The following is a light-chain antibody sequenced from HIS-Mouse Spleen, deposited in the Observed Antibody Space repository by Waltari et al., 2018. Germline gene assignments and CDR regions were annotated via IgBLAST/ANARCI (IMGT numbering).Light chain of an antibody. Sequence: QSALTQPASVSGSPGQSITISCTGTSSDVGSYNLVSWYQQHPGKAPQLMIYEGSKRPSGGSKRFSCAKSGNTASLTSSGLQAEDEADYYCCSYAGSSTVVFGGGTKLTVL. CDR3: CSYAGSSTVV. V-gene: IGLV2-23*01. J-gene: IGLJ2*01. CDR1: SSDVGSYNL. CDR2: EGS.